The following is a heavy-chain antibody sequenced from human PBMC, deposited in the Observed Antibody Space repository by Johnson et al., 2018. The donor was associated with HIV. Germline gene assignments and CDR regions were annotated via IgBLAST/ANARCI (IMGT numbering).Heavy chain of an antibody. D-gene: IGHD6-13*01. Sequence: VQLVESGGGLVKPGGSLRLSCAASGFTFSNAWMSWVRQAPGKGLEWVGRIKSKTDGGTTDYAAPVKGRFTISRDDSKNTLYLQMNSLKTEDTAVYYCTTDLAAVGSGAFDIWGQGTMFTVSS. V-gene: IGHV3-15*01. CDR3: TTDLAAVGSGAFDI. CDR2: IKSKTDGGTT. J-gene: IGHJ3*02. CDR1: GFTFSNAW.